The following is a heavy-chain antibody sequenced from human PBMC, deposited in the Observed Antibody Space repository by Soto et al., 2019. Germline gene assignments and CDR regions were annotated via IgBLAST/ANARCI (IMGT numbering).Heavy chain of an antibody. CDR1: SFTFNMSA. D-gene: IGHD3-3*01. Sequence: EVHMLESGGDLVQPGGSLRLSCADSSFTFNMSAMSWVRQAPGKGLEWVSGISGSGGSTYYTDSVKGRFTNSRDNSKNTLFLQMDRLGAEDTAVYYCAKEKNFWSGTTAFDSWGQGTLVTVSS. V-gene: IGHV3-23*01. CDR3: AKEKNFWSGTTAFDS. CDR2: ISGSGGST. J-gene: IGHJ5*01.